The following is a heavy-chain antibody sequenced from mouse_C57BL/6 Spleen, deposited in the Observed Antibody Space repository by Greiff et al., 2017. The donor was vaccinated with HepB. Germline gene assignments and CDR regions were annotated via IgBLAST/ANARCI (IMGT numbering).Heavy chain of an antibody. V-gene: IGHV14-4*01. Sequence: EVQLQQSGAELVRPGASVKLSSTASGFNIKDDYMHWVKQRPEQGLEWIGWIDPENGDTEYASKFQGKATITADTSSNTAYLQLSSLTSEDTAVYYCTIGITTVVATGFDYWGQGTTLTVSS. CDR3: TIGITTVVATGFDY. CDR1: GFNIKDDY. D-gene: IGHD1-1*01. J-gene: IGHJ2*01. CDR2: IDPENGDT.